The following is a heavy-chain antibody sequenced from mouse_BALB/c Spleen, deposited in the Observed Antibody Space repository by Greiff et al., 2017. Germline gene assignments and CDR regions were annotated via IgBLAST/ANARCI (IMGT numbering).Heavy chain of an antibody. D-gene: IGHD1-1*01. CDR3: ANYGSLNYYAMDY. V-gene: IGHV1-4*01. J-gene: IGHJ4*01. CDR2: INPSSGYT. CDR1: GYTFTSYT. Sequence: QVQLQQSGAELARPGASVKMSCKASGYTFTSYTMHWVKQRPGQGLEWIGYINPSSGYTNYNQKFKDKATLTADKSSSTAYMQLSSLTSEDSAVYYCANYGSLNYYAMDYWGQGTSVTVSS.